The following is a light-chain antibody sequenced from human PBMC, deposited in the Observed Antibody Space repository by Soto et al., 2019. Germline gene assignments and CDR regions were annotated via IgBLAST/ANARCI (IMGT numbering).Light chain of an antibody. J-gene: IGLJ7*01. CDR2: EVS. Sequence: QSALTQPASVSGSPGQSIIISCTGTSSDVGSYNLVSWYQQHPGKAPKLMIYEVSKRPSGVSNRFSGSKSGNTASLTISGLQAEDEADYYCCSYAGSSTSAVFGGGTQLTVL. CDR3: CSYAGSSTSAV. V-gene: IGLV2-23*02. CDR1: SSDVGSYNL.